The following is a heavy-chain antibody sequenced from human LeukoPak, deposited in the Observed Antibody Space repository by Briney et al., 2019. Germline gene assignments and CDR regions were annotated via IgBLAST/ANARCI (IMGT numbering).Heavy chain of an antibody. CDR3: ARHGYTASHYFLDF. Sequence: SETLSLTCTVSSGSINYWGWVRQPAGRGLEWIGRIYTTGKTDYNPSLKSRLTMSVDTSKRQFSLNLTSVTAADTAIYFCARHGYTASHYFLDFWGQGALVIVSS. CDR2: IYTTGKT. V-gene: IGHV4-4*07. J-gene: IGHJ4*02. CDR1: SGSINY. D-gene: IGHD3-16*01.